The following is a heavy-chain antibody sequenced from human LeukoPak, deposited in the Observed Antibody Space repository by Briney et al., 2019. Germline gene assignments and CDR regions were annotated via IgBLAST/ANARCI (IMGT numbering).Heavy chain of an antibody. CDR3: ARGSGSYHTAYMN. V-gene: IGHV5-51*01. J-gene: IGHJ4*02. D-gene: IGHD1-26*01. Sequence: GESLKISCKGSGYSFTSYWIGWVRQMPGKGLEWMGIIYPGDSDTRYSPSFQGQVTISADKSLSTAYLQWSSLKASDTAMYYCARGSGSYHTAYMNWGQGSPVTISS. CDR1: GYSFTSYW. CDR2: IYPGDSDT.